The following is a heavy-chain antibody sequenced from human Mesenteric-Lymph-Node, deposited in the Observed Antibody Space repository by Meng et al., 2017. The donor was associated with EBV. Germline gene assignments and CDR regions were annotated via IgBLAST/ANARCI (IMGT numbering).Heavy chain of an antibody. CDR2: TAPLIGTS. J-gene: IGHJ4*02. CDR1: GDTFPSHG. V-gene: IGHV1-69*01. CDR3: ARGRHVNMVPLYFDF. D-gene: IGHD4/OR15-4a*01. Sequence: QVRLVRSGAGVKRPGPSVKVSCKATGDTFPSHGISWVRQAPGQGLEWMGGTAPLIGTSNYAQNFQGRVTITADESTSTAYMELRSLRYEDTAVYYCARGRHVNMVPLYFDFWGQGTLVTVSS.